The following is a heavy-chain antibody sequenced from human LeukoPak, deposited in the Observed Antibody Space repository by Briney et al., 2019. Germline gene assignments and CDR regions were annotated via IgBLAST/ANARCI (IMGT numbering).Heavy chain of an antibody. J-gene: IGHJ3*02. Sequence: GGSLRLSCAASGFTFSSYDIHWVRQAPGKGLEWVAVIWYDGGNKYYADSVKGRFTISRDNAKNSLYLQMNSLRAEDTAVYYCARGRRPDAFDIWGQGTRVTVSS. CDR1: GFTFSSYD. CDR3: ARGRRPDAFDI. CDR2: IWYDGGNK. V-gene: IGHV3-33*01.